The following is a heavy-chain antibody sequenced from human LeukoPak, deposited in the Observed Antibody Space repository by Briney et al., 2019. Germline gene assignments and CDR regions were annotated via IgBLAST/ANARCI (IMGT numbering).Heavy chain of an antibody. CDR2: ISNSGVST. D-gene: IGHD2-2*02. J-gene: IGHJ1*01. CDR3: AKDLYPHGRAEYFQH. Sequence: GGSLRLSCEASGFTFDNYAMSWVRQAPGKGLEWVSAISNSGVSTHYADSVKGRFTISRDNSKNTLFLHMNTLRADDMAVYYCAKDLYPHGRAEYFQHWGQGTLVTVSS. CDR1: GFTFDNYA. V-gene: IGHV3-23*01.